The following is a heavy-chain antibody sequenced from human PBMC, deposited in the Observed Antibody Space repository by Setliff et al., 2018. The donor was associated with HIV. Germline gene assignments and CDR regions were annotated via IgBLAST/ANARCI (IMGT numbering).Heavy chain of an antibody. D-gene: IGHD5-12*01. J-gene: IGHJ3*02. CDR3: ASAGAWQRNALDI. CDR2: INPTGGST. Sequence: ASLKVSCKPSGYSFTNHYMHWVRQAPGQGLEWMGVINPTGGSTRNTQKFQGRVAMTRDTSTSTVYMELSSLRSEDTAVYYCASAGAWQRNALDIWGQGTMVTVSS. CDR1: GYSFTNHY. V-gene: IGHV1-46*01.